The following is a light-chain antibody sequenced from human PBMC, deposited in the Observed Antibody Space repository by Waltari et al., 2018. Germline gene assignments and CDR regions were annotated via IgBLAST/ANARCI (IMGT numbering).Light chain of an antibody. Sequence: DIQMTQSPSSLSASVGDRVTITCQASQDISNYLNWYQQKPEEAPKLLIYAASNFETGVPSRFSGSGSGTDFTFTISSLQPEDIATYYCQQYDNLFTFGQGTKLEIK. V-gene: IGKV1-33*01. CDR3: QQYDNLFT. CDR2: AAS. J-gene: IGKJ2*01. CDR1: QDISNY.